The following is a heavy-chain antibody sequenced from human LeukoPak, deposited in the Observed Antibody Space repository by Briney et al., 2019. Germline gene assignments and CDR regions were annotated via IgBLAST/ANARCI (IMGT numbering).Heavy chain of an antibody. CDR1: GFTFSSYE. V-gene: IGHV3-48*03. J-gene: IGHJ4*02. CDR2: ISSSGSTI. CDR3: ARVQYYYDSSEIDY. Sequence: GGSLRLSCAASGFTFSSYEMNWVRQAPGKGLEWVSYISSSGSTIYYADSVKGRFTISRDNAKNSLYLQMNSLRAEDTAVYYCARVQYYYDSSEIDYWGQGTLVTVSS. D-gene: IGHD3-22*01.